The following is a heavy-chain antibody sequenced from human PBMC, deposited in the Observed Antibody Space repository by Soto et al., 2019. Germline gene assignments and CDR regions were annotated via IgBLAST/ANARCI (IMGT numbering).Heavy chain of an antibody. CDR3: GGGGSYPSN. CDR2: ISSSGSTI. CDR1: GFTFSSCE. J-gene: IGHJ4*02. V-gene: IGHV3-48*03. D-gene: IGHD1-26*01. Sequence: EVQLVESGGGLVQPGGSLRLSCAASGFTFSSCEMNWVRQAPGKGLEWVSYISSSGSTIYYADSVKGRFTISRDNAKNPLYRQMKSLGAEDTAVYYGGGGGSYPSNWGQGTLVTVSS.